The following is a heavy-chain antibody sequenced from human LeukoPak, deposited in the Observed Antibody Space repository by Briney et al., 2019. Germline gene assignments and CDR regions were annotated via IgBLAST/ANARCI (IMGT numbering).Heavy chain of an antibody. Sequence: SETLSLNCAVYGGSFSGYFWSWIRQPPGKGLEWIGEINQNGITNYNPSLTSRATISVAPSKNQIFLKLTSVTAADAGTYYCARLGAGGSGLEYWGQGMLVTVAS. CDR3: ARLGAGGSGLEY. CDR2: INQNGIT. J-gene: IGHJ4*02. CDR1: GGSFSGYF. V-gene: IGHV4-34*01. D-gene: IGHD6-19*01.